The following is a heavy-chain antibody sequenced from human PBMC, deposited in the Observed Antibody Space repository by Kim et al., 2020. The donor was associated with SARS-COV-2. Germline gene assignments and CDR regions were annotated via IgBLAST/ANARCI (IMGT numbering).Heavy chain of an antibody. CDR3: ARVVRGVITLDY. Sequence: YYNPSLKSRVTISVDTSKNQFSLKLSSVTAADTAVYYCARVVRGVITLDYWGQGTLVTVSS. V-gene: IGHV4-31*02. D-gene: IGHD3-10*01. J-gene: IGHJ4*02.